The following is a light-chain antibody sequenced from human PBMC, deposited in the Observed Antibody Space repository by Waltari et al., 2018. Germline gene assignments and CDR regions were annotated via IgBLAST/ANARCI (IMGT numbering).Light chain of an antibody. Sequence: EIVLTQSPGTASLSPGERVTLPCRASQSVGSSSLAWYQQKPGQAPRLVIYRAARMDTGIPDRFSGSGSGTDFSLTISRLEPEDFAVYYCQQHGTLPATFGQGTKVEIK. CDR3: QQHGTLPAT. V-gene: IGKV3-20*01. J-gene: IGKJ1*01. CDR2: RAA. CDR1: QSVGSSS.